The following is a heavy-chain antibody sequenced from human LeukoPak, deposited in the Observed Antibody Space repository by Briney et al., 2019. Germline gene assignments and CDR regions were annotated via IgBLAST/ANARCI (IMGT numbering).Heavy chain of an antibody. V-gene: IGHV4-59*01. D-gene: IGHD6-19*01. CDR3: ARGSGWYYY. Sequence: SETLSLTCTVSGGSISSYYWSWIRQPPGRGLEWIGYMYYSGSTNYNPSLKSRLTISVDTSKNQFSLKLSSVTAADTAVYYCARGSGWYYYWGQGTLVTVSS. CDR2: MYYSGST. J-gene: IGHJ4*02. CDR1: GGSISSYY.